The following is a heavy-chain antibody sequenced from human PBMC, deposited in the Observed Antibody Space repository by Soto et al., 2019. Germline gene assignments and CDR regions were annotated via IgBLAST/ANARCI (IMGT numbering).Heavy chain of an antibody. Sequence: GGSLRLSCAASGFTFSSYTMHWVRQVPGKGLEWVAVISYDGSNKDYADSVKGRFTVSRDSAKNTLYLQMNSLRADDTDVYYRARDLGGTKDSWGQGTLVTVSS. J-gene: IGHJ4*02. CDR2: ISYDGSNK. V-gene: IGHV3-30-3*01. D-gene: IGHD1-1*01. CDR1: GFTFSSYT. CDR3: ARDLGGTKDS.